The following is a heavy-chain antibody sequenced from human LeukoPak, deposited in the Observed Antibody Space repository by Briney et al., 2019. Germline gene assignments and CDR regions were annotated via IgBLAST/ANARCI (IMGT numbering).Heavy chain of an antibody. D-gene: IGHD3-3*01. Sequence: GASVKVSCKASGGTFSSYAISWVRQAPGQGLEWMGGIIPIFGTANYAQKFQGRVTITTDESTSTAYMELSSLRSEDTAVYYRARVRFLEWPRPPFYMDVWGKGTTVTVSS. CDR2: IIPIFGTA. CDR1: GGTFSSYA. V-gene: IGHV1-69*05. J-gene: IGHJ6*03. CDR3: ARVRFLEWPRPPFYMDV.